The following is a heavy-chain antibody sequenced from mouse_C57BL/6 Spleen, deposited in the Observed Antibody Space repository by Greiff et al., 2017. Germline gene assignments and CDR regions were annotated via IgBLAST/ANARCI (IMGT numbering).Heavy chain of an antibody. V-gene: IGHV5-16*01. J-gene: IGHJ4*01. Sequence: EVNVVESEGGLVQPGSSMKLSCTASGFTFSDYYMAWVRQVPEKGLEWVANINYDGSSTYYLDSLKSRFIISRDNAKNILYLQMSSLKSEDTATYYCAREEDGYAMDYWGQGTSVTVSS. CDR2: INYDGSST. CDR3: AREEDGYAMDY. CDR1: GFTFSDYY. D-gene: IGHD2-3*01.